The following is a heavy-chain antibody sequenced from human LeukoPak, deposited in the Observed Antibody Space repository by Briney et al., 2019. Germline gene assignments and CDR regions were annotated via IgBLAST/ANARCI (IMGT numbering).Heavy chain of an antibody. Sequence: GGTLRLSCAASGFTFSSYGMSWVRQAPGKGLEWVSGISGNSGTTYYADSVKGRFTISRDNSKNTLYLQMNSLRAEDTAVYYCARDVGYYPQYYFDYWGQGTLVTVSS. D-gene: IGHD2-15*01. V-gene: IGHV3-23*01. CDR1: GFTFSSYG. J-gene: IGHJ4*02. CDR2: ISGNSGTT. CDR3: ARDVGYYPQYYFDY.